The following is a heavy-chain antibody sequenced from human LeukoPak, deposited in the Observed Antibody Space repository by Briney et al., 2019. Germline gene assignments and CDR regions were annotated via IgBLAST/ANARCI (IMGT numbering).Heavy chain of an antibody. D-gene: IGHD6-13*01. Sequence: GGSLRLSCAASGFTFSDYEMNWVRQAPGKGLEWISYISTAGSTKYYAESVKGRFTISRDNAKNTLHLQMNSLRAEDTAVYFCARGGFPAAWDYWGQGTLVTVSS. CDR2: ISTAGSTK. CDR1: GFTFSDYE. J-gene: IGHJ4*02. CDR3: ARGGFPAAWDY. V-gene: IGHV3-48*03.